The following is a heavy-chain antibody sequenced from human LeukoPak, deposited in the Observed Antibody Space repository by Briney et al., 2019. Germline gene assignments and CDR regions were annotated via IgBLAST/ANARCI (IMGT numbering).Heavy chain of an antibody. CDR3: AKDVEMALHDAFDI. V-gene: IGHV3-21*04. CDR1: GFTFSSYS. D-gene: IGHD5-24*01. CDR2: ISSSSSYI. Sequence: PGGSLRLSCAASGFTFSSYSMNWVRQAPGKGLEWVSSISSSSSYIYYADSVKGRFTISRDNAKNSLYLQMNSLRAEDTAVYYCAKDVEMALHDAFDIWGQGTMVTVSS. J-gene: IGHJ3*02.